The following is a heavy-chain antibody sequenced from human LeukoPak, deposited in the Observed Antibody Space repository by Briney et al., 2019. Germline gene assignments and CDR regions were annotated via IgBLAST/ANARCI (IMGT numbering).Heavy chain of an antibody. V-gene: IGHV3-33*01. Sequence: PGGSLRLSCAASGFTFSSYGMHWVRQAPGKGLEWVAVIWYDGSNKYYADSVKGRFTISRDNSKNTLYLQMNSLRAEDTAVYYCARDMVRGVMVLDYWGQGTLVTVSS. D-gene: IGHD3-10*01. CDR2: IWYDGSNK. J-gene: IGHJ4*02. CDR3: ARDMVRGVMVLDY. CDR1: GFTFSSYG.